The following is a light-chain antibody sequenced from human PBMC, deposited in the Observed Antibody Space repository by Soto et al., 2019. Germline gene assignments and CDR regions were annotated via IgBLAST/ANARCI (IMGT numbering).Light chain of an antibody. CDR1: QSVSSNY. Sequence: EIVLPQSPGTLSLSPGERATISWRASQSVSSNYLAWYQQKPGQAPRLLIYGASSRATGIPDRFSGSGSETDFPLTISRLEPEDFAVYYCQQYGSSPLTFGGGTKVEIK. CDR3: QQYGSSPLT. CDR2: GAS. V-gene: IGKV3-20*01. J-gene: IGKJ4*01.